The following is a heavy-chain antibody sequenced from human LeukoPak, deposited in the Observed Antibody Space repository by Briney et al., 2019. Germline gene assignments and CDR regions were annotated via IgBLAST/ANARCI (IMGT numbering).Heavy chain of an antibody. CDR2: ISGSGGST. D-gene: IGHD6-13*01. CDR1: GFTFSSYA. CDR3: AKDSSSFGAEYFQH. V-gene: IGHV3-23*01. J-gene: IGHJ1*01. Sequence: GGSLRLSCAASGFTFSSYAMSWVRQTPGKGLEWVSAISGSGGSTYYADSVKGRFTISRDNSKNTLYLQMNSLRAEDTAVYYCAKDSSSFGAEYFQHWGQGTLVTVSS.